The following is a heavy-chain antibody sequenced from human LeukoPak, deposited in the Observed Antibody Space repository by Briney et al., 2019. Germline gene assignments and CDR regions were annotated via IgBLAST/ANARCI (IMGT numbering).Heavy chain of an antibody. CDR2: INHSGST. D-gene: IGHD2-15*01. CDR1: VGSFNGYY. V-gene: IGHV4-34*01. Sequence: SETLSLTCAVYVGSFNGYYWSWIRQPPGKGLEWIGEINHSGSTNNNPSLKSRVTISVDTSKNQFSLKLSSVTAADTAVYYCARSGYCSGGSCYSYYYYYGMDVWGQGTTVTVSS. J-gene: IGHJ6*02. CDR3: ARSGYCSGGSCYSYYYYYGMDV.